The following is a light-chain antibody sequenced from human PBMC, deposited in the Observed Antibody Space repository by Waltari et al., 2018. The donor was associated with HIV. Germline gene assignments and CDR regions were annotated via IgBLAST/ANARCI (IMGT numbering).Light chain of an antibody. Sequence: QSVLTQPPSASGTPRQRVTISCSGSNSTVGTNTVNWYQQIPGTAPKLLIYSNNQRPSGVPDRFSGSKSGTSASLAISGLRSEDEADYYCATWDDNLSGWVFGGGTKLTVL. CDR1: NSTVGTNT. CDR3: ATWDDNLSGWV. CDR2: SNN. V-gene: IGLV1-44*01. J-gene: IGLJ3*02.